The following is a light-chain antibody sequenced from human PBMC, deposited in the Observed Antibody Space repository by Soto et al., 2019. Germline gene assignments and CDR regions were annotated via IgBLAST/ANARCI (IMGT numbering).Light chain of an antibody. CDR2: QDS. CDR3: QAWDSSILYV. J-gene: IGLJ1*01. Sequence: SYELTQPPSVSVSPGQTASITCSGDKLGDKYACWYQQKPGQSPVLVIYQDSKRPSGIPERFSGSNSGNTVTLTISGTQAMYEAAYYSQAWDSSILYVFGTGTKVTVL. V-gene: IGLV3-1*01. CDR1: KLGDKY.